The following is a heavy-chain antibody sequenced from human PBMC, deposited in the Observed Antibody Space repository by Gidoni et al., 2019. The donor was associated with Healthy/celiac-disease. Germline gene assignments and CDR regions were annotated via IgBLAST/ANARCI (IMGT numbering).Heavy chain of an antibody. CDR2: TYYRSKWYN. V-gene: IGHV6-1*01. CDR1: VDSISINRAA. Sequence: QVQLQQSGPGLVKPSQTPSLPCAISVDSISINRAALNWIRQSPSRVLEGLGRTYYRSKWYNDYAVSVKSRITINPDTSKNQFSLQLNSVTPEDTAVYYCARVGGSQVGGGMDVWGQGTTVTVSS. D-gene: IGHD2-15*01. CDR3: ARVGGSQVGGGMDV. J-gene: IGHJ6*02.